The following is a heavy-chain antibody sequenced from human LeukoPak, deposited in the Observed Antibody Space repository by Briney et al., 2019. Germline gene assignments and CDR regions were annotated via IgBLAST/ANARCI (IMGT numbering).Heavy chain of an antibody. D-gene: IGHD5-24*01. Sequence: ASVKVSCKASGYTFTSYGISWVRQAPGQGLEWMGWISAYNGNTNYAQKLQGRVTMTTDTSTSTAYMELRSLRSDDTAVYYCARDMPGRWLQYPEYYYYYYGMDVWGQGTTVTVSS. CDR3: ARDMPGRWLQYPEYYYYYYGMDV. CDR2: ISAYNGNT. J-gene: IGHJ6*02. CDR1: GYTFTSYG. V-gene: IGHV1-18*01.